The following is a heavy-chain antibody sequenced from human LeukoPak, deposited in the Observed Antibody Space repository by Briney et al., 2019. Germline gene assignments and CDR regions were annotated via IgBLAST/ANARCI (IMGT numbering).Heavy chain of an antibody. J-gene: IGHJ3*02. CDR1: GYGFTSYW. V-gene: IGHV5-51*01. Sequence: GESLKISCKVSGYGFTSYWIAWVRQMPGKGLEGMGIIYPGDSDTRYSPSFQGQVTISADKSISTAYLQWNNLKASDTAMYYCAGQDIVVVATTTRAFDIWGQGTMVTVSS. CDR2: IYPGDSDT. CDR3: AGQDIVVVATTTRAFDI. D-gene: IGHD2-15*01.